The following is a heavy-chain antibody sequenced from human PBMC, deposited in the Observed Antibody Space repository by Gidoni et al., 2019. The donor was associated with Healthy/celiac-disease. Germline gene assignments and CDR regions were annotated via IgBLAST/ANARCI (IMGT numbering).Heavy chain of an antibody. D-gene: IGHD6-6*01. J-gene: IGHJ6*02. V-gene: IGHV3-30*18. CDR3: AKVRHSSSSGSANYYYGMDV. CDR1: GFTFRSYG. CDR2: ISYDGSNK. Sequence: QVQLVESGGGVVQPGRSLRLSCAASGFTFRSYGMHWVRQAPGKGLEWVAVISYDGSNKYYADSVKGRFTISRDNSKNTLYLQMNSLRAEDTAVYYCAKVRHSSSSGSANYYYGMDVWGQGTTVTVSS.